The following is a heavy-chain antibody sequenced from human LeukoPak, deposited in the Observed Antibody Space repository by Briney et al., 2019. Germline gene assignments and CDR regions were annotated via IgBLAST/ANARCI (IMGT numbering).Heavy chain of an antibody. CDR1: GGSISSHY. Sequence: SETLSLTCTVSGGSISSHYWSWIRQPPGKGLEWIGYIYYSGSTNYNPSLKSRVTISVDTSKNQFSLKLSSVTAADTAVYYCARDVAILTGYYKDSYYYYYMDVWAKGPRSPSP. J-gene: IGHJ6*03. CDR2: IYYSGST. V-gene: IGHV4-59*11. D-gene: IGHD3-9*01. CDR3: ARDVAILTGYYKDSYYYYYMDV.